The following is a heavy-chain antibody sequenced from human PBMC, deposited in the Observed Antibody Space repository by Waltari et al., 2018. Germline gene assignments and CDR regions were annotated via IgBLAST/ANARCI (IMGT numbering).Heavy chain of an antibody. V-gene: IGHV3-13*01. CDR1: GFTFSSYA. CDR2: IGTAGDT. Sequence: EVQLVESGGGLVQPGGSLRLSCAASGFTFSSYAMHLVPQATGKGLEWVSAIGTAGDTYYPGSVKGRFTISRENAKNSLYLQMNSLRAGDTAVYYCAREAPYYYYGMDVWGQGTTVTVSS. J-gene: IGHJ6*02. CDR3: AREAPYYYYGMDV.